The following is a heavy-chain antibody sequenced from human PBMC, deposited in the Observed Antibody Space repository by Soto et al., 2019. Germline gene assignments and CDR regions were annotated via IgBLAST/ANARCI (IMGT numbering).Heavy chain of an antibody. Sequence: WGSLRLSCEASGFTFSSYPIHWGRHSPGKGLEWVTVISYDGGNQYYADSVKGRFTISRDNSKDTLYLQMHSLRSDDTAVYFCARGPITQTSFIDHWGQGTLVTVSS. CDR3: ARGPITQTSFIDH. CDR1: GFTFSSYP. CDR2: ISYDGGNQ. D-gene: IGHD1-20*01. V-gene: IGHV3-30-3*01. J-gene: IGHJ4*02.